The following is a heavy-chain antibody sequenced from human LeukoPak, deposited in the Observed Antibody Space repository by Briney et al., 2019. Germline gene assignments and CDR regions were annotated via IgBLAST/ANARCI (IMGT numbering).Heavy chain of an antibody. CDR1: GGSISSSGYY. CDR2: INHSGST. Sequence: SETLSLTCTVSGGSISSSGYYWGWIRQPPGKGLEWIGEINHSGSTNYNPSLKSRVTISVDTSKNQFSLKLSSVTAADTAVYYCARGDYQTAMASYYSDYWGQGTLVTVSS. CDR3: ARGDYQTAMASYYSDY. D-gene: IGHD5-18*01. V-gene: IGHV4-39*07. J-gene: IGHJ4*02.